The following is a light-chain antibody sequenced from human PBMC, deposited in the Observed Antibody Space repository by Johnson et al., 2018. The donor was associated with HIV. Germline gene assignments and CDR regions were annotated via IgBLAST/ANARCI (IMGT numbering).Light chain of an antibody. J-gene: IGLJ1*01. CDR3: GTWVTSLNAFV. CDR2: END. V-gene: IGLV1-51*02. CDR1: SSNIGNNY. Sequence: QSVLTQPPSVSAAPGQKVAISCSGSSSNIGNNYVSWYQQLPGTAPKLLIYENDKRPSGIPDRFSGSKSGMSATLAITGLQTGDEADYYCGTWVTSLNAFVLGTGTSVIVL.